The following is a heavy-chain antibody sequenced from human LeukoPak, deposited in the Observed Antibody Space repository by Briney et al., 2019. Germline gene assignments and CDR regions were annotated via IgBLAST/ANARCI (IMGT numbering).Heavy chain of an antibody. Sequence: ASVKVSCKASGYTFTSYGISWVRQAPGQGLEWMGWISAYNGNTNYAQKLQGRVTMTTDTSTSTAYMELRSLRSDDTAVYYCARTPKDKRYYYDSSGYYYDYWGQGTLVTVSS. J-gene: IGHJ4*02. CDR3: ARTPKDKRYYYDSSGYYYDY. CDR2: ISAYNGNT. D-gene: IGHD3-22*01. V-gene: IGHV1-18*01. CDR1: GYTFTSYG.